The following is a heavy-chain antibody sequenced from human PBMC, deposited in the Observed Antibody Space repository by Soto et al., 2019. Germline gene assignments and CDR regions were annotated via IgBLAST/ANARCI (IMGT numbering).Heavy chain of an antibody. J-gene: IGHJ4*02. CDR2: IFPGDSET. Sequence: PGESLKISCKGSGYRFTNYLIGWVRQMPGKGLEWMGIIFPGDSETRYSPSFQGQVTISADKSISTAYLQWSGLKASDTAMYYCATWGYRAFDYWGQGTLVTVSS. CDR1: GYRFTNYL. V-gene: IGHV5-51*01. D-gene: IGHD5-18*01. CDR3: ATWGYRAFDY.